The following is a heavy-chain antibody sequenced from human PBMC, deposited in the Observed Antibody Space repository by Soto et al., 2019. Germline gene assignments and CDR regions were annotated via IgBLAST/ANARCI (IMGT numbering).Heavy chain of an antibody. D-gene: IGHD2-2*01. CDR2: IYSGGST. V-gene: IGHV3-66*01. CDR1: GFTVSSNY. J-gene: IGHJ5*02. Sequence: GGSLRLSCAASGFTVSSNYMSWVRQAPGKGLEWVSVIYSGGSTYYADSVKGRFTISRDNSKNTLYLQMNSLRAEDTAVYYCARVVVPAALPTNRLAPWGQGTLVTVSS. CDR3: ARVVVPAALPTNRLAP.